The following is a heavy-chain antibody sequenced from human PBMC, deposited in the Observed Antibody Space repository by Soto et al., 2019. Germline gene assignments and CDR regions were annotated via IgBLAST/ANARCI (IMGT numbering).Heavy chain of an antibody. CDR2: ISGSGGST. J-gene: IGHJ4*02. CDR1: GLTFSSYA. CDR3: APHLWFGELYY. Sequence: EVQLLESGGGLVQPGGSLRLSCAASGLTFSSYAMSWVRQAPGKGLEWVSAISGSGGSTYYADSVKGRFTISRDNSKNTLYLQRNSLRAEDTAVYYCAPHLWFGELYYWGQGTLVTVSS. V-gene: IGHV3-23*01. D-gene: IGHD3-10*01.